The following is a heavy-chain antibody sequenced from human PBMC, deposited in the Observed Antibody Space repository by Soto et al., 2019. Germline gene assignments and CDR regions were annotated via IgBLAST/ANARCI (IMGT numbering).Heavy chain of an antibody. CDR3: ARPLPDGEGAFDI. D-gene: IGHD3-10*01. Sequence: PSETLSLTCTVSGASISSNTYYWSWIRQPPGKGLEWIGSIYYSGSTYYNPSLKSRVTISVDTSKNQFSLKLSSVTAADTAVYYCARPLPDGEGAFDIWGQGTMVTVSS. J-gene: IGHJ3*02. CDR1: GASISSNTYY. CDR2: IYYSGST. V-gene: IGHV4-39*01.